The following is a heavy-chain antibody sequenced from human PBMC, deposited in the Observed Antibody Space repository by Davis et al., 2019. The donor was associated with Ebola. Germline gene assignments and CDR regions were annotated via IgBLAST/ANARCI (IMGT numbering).Heavy chain of an antibody. Sequence: GGFLRLSCADSVITFSSYAMTWVRQAPGKGLEWVSAISGSGGNTYYADSVKGRFTISRDNAKNSLYLQMNSLRDEDTAVYYCASMVATIPDYWGQGTLVTVSS. V-gene: IGHV3-23*01. D-gene: IGHD5-24*01. CDR1: VITFSSYA. CDR2: ISGSGGNT. J-gene: IGHJ4*02. CDR3: ASMVATIPDY.